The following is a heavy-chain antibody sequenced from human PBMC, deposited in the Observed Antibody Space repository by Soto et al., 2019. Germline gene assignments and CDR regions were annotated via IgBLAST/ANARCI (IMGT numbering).Heavy chain of an antibody. CDR3: ARDQGPFGYSSGWYWFDP. CDR1: GDSISSNSVA. D-gene: IGHD6-19*01. Sequence: PSETLSLTCAISGDSISSNSVAWNWIRQSPSRGLEWLGRTYYRSKWYNDYALSVRSRITINPDTSKNQFSLQLNSVTPEDTAVYFCARDQGPFGYSSGWYWFDPWGKGTLVTVSS. J-gene: IGHJ5*02. CDR2: TYYRSKWYN. V-gene: IGHV6-1*01.